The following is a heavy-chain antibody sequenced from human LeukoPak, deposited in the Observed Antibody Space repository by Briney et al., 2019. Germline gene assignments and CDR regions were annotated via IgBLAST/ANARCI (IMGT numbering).Heavy chain of an antibody. V-gene: IGHV3-15*01. Sequence: GGSLRLSCAASGFTFSNAWMSWVRQAPGKGLEWVGRIKSKADGGTTDYAAPVKGRFTISRDDSKNTLYLQMNSLKTEDTAVYYCTTDYYDSSGYYSLEYWGQGTLVTVSS. J-gene: IGHJ4*02. CDR1: GFTFSNAW. CDR3: TTDYYDSSGYYSLEY. CDR2: IKSKADGGTT. D-gene: IGHD3-22*01.